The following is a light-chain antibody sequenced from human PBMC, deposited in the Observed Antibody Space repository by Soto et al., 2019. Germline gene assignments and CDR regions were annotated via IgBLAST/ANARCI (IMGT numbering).Light chain of an antibody. J-gene: IGLJ1*01. Sequence: QSVLTQPPSASGSPGQSVTISCIGTASDIGRYNYVSWYQHHLGKAPKLIIYEVTKRPSGVPDRFSGSKSGNTASLTVSGLQADDEADYYCNSYVGSNNYVFGTGTKVTVL. CDR1: ASDIGRYNY. CDR3: NSYVGSNNYV. V-gene: IGLV2-8*01. CDR2: EVT.